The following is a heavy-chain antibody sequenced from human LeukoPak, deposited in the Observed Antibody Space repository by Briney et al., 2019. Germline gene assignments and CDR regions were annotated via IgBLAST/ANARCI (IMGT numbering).Heavy chain of an antibody. V-gene: IGHV1-18*04. D-gene: IGHD3-16*02. J-gene: IGHJ4*02. Sequence: ASVRVSCMASGYTFTSYGISWVRQARAQGLEWMGWISAYNGNTNYAQKLQGRVTMTTGASTSTAYTELRSLRSDDTAVYYCARVGITFGGVIDPDYWGQGTLVTVSS. CDR2: ISAYNGNT. CDR3: ARVGITFGGVIDPDY. CDR1: GYTFTSYG.